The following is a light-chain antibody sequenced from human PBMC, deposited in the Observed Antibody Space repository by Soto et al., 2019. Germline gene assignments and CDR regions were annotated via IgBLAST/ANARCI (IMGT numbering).Light chain of an antibody. CDR2: DAS. CDR1: QSISSW. CDR3: QQYHTSWT. Sequence: DIQMTQSPSTLSASIGDRVTITCRASQSISSWLAWYQQKPGKAPKLLIYDASSLESGGPSRFSGSGSGTEFTLTISSLQSDDFATYYCQQYHTSWTFGQGTKVDIK. J-gene: IGKJ1*01. V-gene: IGKV1-5*01.